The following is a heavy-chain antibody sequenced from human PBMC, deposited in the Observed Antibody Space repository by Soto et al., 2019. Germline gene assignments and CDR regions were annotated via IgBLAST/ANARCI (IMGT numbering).Heavy chain of an antibody. CDR1: GFTFSSYC. D-gene: IGHD3-22*01. CDR2: IKQDGSEK. Sequence: GGSLRLSCAASGFTFSSYCMSWVRQAPGKGLEWVANIKQDGSEKYYVDSVKGRFTISRDNAKNSLYLQMNSLRAEDTAVYYCARFYYDSSGYLPSPYYYYYGMAVRAQGTTVTVSS. CDR3: ARFYYDSSGYLPSPYYYYYGMAV. J-gene: IGHJ6*02. V-gene: IGHV3-7*04.